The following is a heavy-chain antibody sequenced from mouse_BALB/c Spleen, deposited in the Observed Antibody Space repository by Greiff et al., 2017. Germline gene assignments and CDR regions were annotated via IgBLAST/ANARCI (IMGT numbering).Heavy chain of an antibody. CDR3: ARDYGSSYGFAY. J-gene: IGHJ3*01. V-gene: IGHV1S137*01. CDR2: ISTYYGDA. Sequence: VQLQQPGAELVRPGASVKLSCKGSGYTFTDYAMHWVKQSHAKSLEWIGVISTYYGDASYNQKFKGKATMTVDKSSSTAYMELARLTSEDSAIYYCARDYGSSYGFAYWGQGTLVTVSA. D-gene: IGHD1-1*01. CDR1: GYTFTDYA.